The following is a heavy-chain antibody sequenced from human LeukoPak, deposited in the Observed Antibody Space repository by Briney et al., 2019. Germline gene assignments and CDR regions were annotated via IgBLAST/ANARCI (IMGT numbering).Heavy chain of an antibody. CDR1: GFTFTTYS. D-gene: IGHD2-2*01. Sequence: KTGGSLRLSCAASGFTFTTYSMNWIRQPPGKGLEWIGEINHSGSTNYNPSLKSRVTISVDTSKNQFSLKLSSVTAADTAVYYCARVGYCSSTSCNNFDYWGQGTLVTVSS. V-gene: IGHV4-34*01. CDR2: INHSGST. J-gene: IGHJ4*02. CDR3: ARVGYCSSTSCNNFDY.